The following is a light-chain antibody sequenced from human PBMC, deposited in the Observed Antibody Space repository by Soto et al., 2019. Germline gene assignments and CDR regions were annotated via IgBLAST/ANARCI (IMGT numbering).Light chain of an antibody. CDR3: SSYRRGSTYV. J-gene: IGLJ1*01. CDR1: SSDIGGFNY. CDR2: DVT. Sequence: QSALTQPASVSGSPGQSITVSCTGTSSDIGGFNYVSWYQQHPGKAPRLMLYDVTNRPSGVSNRFSGSKSGNTASLTISGLRDEDEADYYCSSYRRGSTYVFGTGTKVTVL. V-gene: IGLV2-14*01.